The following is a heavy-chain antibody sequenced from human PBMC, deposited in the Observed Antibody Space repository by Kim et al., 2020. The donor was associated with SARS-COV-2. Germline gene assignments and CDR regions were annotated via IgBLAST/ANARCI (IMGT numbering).Heavy chain of an antibody. CDR3: TRALDGLWFGESNYYYGMDV. J-gene: IGHJ6*02. D-gene: IGHD3-10*01. CDR2: IRSKANSHAT. CDR1: GFTFSGSA. Sequence: GGSLRLSCAASGFTFSGSAMHWVRQASGKGLEWVGRIRSKANSHATAYAASVKGRFTISRDDSKNTAYLQMNSLKTEDTAVYYCTRALDGLWFGESNYYYGMDVWGQGTTVTVSS. V-gene: IGHV3-73*01.